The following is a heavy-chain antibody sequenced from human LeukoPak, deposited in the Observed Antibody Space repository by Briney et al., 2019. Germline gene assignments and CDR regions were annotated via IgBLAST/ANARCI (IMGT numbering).Heavy chain of an antibody. D-gene: IGHD3-22*01. V-gene: IGHV3-23*01. J-gene: IGHJ4*02. CDR3: AKDRRIDSSGYYYDY. CDR2: IGGAGGNT. Sequence: GGSLTLSCTASGFTFNDYAMVWARQAPGKGLEWVSTIGGAGGNTFYADAVRGRFTISRDNSKNTLYLQMNSLRAEDTAVYYCAKDRRIDSSGYYYDYWGQGTLVTVSS. CDR1: GFTFNDYA.